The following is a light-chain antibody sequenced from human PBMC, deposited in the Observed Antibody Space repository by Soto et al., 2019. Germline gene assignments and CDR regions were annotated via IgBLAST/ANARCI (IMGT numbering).Light chain of an antibody. CDR3: QQYHTWPIT. V-gene: IGKV3-15*01. CDR2: GAS. Sequence: EIVLTQSPATLSVAPGERVTFSCRASQCVSRKLACYQHKPGQAPRLLISGASTGATGIPARFSGSGSGTEFTLTISSLQSEDCAIYYCQQYHTWPITFGGGTKVDIK. J-gene: IGKJ4*01. CDR1: QCVSRK.